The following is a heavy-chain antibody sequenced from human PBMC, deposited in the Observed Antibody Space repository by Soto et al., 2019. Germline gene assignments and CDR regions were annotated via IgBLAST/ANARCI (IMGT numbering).Heavy chain of an antibody. V-gene: IGHV4-59*03. CDR3: ATYGGNSLQYFQH. J-gene: IGHJ1*01. CDR1: GGSISSYH. D-gene: IGHD4-17*01. CDR2: IYYSGST. Sequence: SETLSLTCTVSGGSISSYHWSWIRQPPGKGLEWIGHIYYSGSTDYSPSLKSRVTISVDTSKNQFSLKLSSVAAADTAVYSCATYGGNSLQYFQHWGQGTLVTVSS.